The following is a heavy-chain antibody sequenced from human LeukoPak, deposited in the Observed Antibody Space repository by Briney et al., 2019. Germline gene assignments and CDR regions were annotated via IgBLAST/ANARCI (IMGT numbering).Heavy chain of an antibody. D-gene: IGHD3-16*01. Sequence: SETLSLTCTVSGGSISSYYWSWIRQPAGKGLEWIGRIYPSGSTNCNPSLKSRVTMSVDTSENQFSLKLSSVTAADTAFYYCVRGKSRFYVDVWGKGTTVTVSS. CDR1: GGSISSYY. CDR3: VRGKSRFYVDV. J-gene: IGHJ6*03. CDR2: IYPSGST. V-gene: IGHV4-4*07.